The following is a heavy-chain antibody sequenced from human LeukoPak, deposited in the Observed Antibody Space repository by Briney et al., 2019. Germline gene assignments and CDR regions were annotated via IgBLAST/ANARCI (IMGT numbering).Heavy chain of an antibody. CDR3: AKDLGVVVPAAKRPFDY. J-gene: IGHJ4*02. CDR2: ISGSGGST. V-gene: IGHV3-23*01. D-gene: IGHD2-2*01. CDR1: GFTFSSYA. Sequence: GGSLRLSCAASGFTFSSYAMSWVRQAPGKGLEWVSAISGSGGSTYYADSVKGRFTISRDNSKNTLYLQMNSLRAEDTAVYYCAKDLGVVVPAAKRPFDYWGQGTLVTVSS.